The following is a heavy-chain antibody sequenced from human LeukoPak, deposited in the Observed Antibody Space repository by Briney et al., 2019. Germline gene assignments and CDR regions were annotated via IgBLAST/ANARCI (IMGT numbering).Heavy chain of an antibody. CDR1: AFIFSGYW. CDR2: IKQDGSKK. J-gene: IGHJ4*02. CDR3: TRVGYIDEGIDY. Sequence: PGGSLRLSCEGSAFIFSGYWMTWVRQAPGKGLEWVANIKQDGSKKSYVDSVKGRFTISRDNAKNSLYLQMNSLRAEDTAIYYCTRVGYIDEGIDYWGQGTLVTVSS. D-gene: IGHD5-24*01. V-gene: IGHV3-7*04.